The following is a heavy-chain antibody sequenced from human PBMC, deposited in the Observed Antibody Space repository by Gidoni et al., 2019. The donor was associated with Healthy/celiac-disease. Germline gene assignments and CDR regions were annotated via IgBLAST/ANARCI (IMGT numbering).Heavy chain of an antibody. CDR3: ARNKAMSHVTIFGVVITPNNYYYYYGMDV. J-gene: IGHJ6*02. D-gene: IGHD3-3*01. CDR2: ISSSSSYI. V-gene: IGHV3-21*01. CDR1: GFTFSSYS. Sequence: EVQLVESGGGLVKPGGSLRLSCAASGFTFSSYSLNWVRQAPGKGREWVSSISSSSSYIYYADSVKGRFTISRDNAKNSLYLQMNSLRAEDTAVYYCARNKAMSHVTIFGVVITPNNYYYYYGMDVWGQGTTVTVSS.